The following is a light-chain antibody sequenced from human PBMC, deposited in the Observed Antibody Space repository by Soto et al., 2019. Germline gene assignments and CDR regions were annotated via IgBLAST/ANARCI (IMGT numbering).Light chain of an antibody. Sequence: EIVLTQSPATLSLSPGERATLSCRASQSVSSYLAWDQRKPGQAPRLLIYDASNRATGIPARFSGSGSGTDFTLTIGSLEPEDFAVYYCQQRRNWPITFGQGTRLEIK. J-gene: IGKJ5*01. CDR1: QSVSSY. V-gene: IGKV3-11*01. CDR2: DAS. CDR3: QQRRNWPIT.